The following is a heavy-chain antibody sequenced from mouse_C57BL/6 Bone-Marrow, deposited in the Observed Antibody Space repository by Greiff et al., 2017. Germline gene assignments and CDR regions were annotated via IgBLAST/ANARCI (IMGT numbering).Heavy chain of an antibody. D-gene: IGHD2-12*01. CDR1: GFTFSDYG. Sequence: EVKVEESGGGLVKPGGSLKLSCAASGFTFSDYGMHWVRQAPEKGLEWVAYISSGSSTIYYADTVKGRFTISRDNAKNTLFLQMTSLRSEDTAMYYCAKGYSSWFAYWGQGTLVTVSA. V-gene: IGHV5-17*01. J-gene: IGHJ3*01. CDR3: AKGYSSWFAY. CDR2: ISSGSSTI.